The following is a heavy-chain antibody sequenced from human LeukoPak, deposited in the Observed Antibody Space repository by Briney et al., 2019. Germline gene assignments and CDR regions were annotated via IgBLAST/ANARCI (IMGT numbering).Heavy chain of an antibody. J-gene: IGHJ4*02. CDR2: ISYDGSNK. V-gene: IGHV3-30*04. CDR1: GFPFRSYA. CDR3: ARDAYYYGSGSYYAYYFDY. D-gene: IGHD3-10*01. Sequence: GSLSLSCAASGFPFRSYAMHWVRQAPGKGLEGGAVISYDGSNKYYADSVKGRFTISRDNSKNTLYLQMNSLRAEDTAVYYCARDAYYYGSGSYYAYYFDYWGQGTLVTVSS.